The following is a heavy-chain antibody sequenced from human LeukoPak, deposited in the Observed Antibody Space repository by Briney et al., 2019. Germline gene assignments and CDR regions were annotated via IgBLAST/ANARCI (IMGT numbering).Heavy chain of an antibody. D-gene: IGHD6-13*01. CDR1: GGSISSYY. Sequence: PSETLSLTCTVSGGSISSYYWSWIRQPAGKGLEWIGRIYTSGSTNYNPSLKSRVTMSVDTSKNQLSLKLSSVTAADTAVYYCARASIAAAAPSFFDYWGQGTLVTVSS. J-gene: IGHJ4*02. CDR2: IYTSGST. V-gene: IGHV4-4*07. CDR3: ARASIAAAAPSFFDY.